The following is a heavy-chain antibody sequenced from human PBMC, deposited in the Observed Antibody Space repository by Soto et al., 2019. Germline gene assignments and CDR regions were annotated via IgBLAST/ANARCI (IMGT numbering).Heavy chain of an antibody. CDR2: ISGSGGST. V-gene: IGHV3-23*01. Sequence: GGSLRLSCAASGFTFSSYAMSWVRQAPGKGLEWVSAISGSGGSTYYADSVKGRFTISRDNSKNTLYLQMNSLRAEDTAVYYCAKVGMDFWSGYYFGYWGQGTLVTVSS. J-gene: IGHJ4*02. CDR1: GFTFSSYA. CDR3: AKVGMDFWSGYYFGY. D-gene: IGHD3-3*01.